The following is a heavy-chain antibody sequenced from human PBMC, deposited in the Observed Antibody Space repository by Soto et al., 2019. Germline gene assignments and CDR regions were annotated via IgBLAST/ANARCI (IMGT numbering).Heavy chain of an antibody. V-gene: IGHV1-24*01. D-gene: IGHD2-21*02. Sequence: ASVKVSCKVSGYTLTELSMHWVRQAPGKGLEWMGGFDPEDGETIYAQKFQGRVTMTEDTFTDTAYMELSSLRSEDTAVSYCSTYNTAVVTHDYYDGMDVWGQGTTVTV. CDR3: STYNTAVVTHDYYDGMDV. J-gene: IGHJ6*02. CDR1: GYTLTELS. CDR2: FDPEDGET.